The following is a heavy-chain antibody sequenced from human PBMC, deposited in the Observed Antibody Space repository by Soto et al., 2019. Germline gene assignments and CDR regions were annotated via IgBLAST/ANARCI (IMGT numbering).Heavy chain of an antibody. J-gene: IGHJ6*02. CDR1: GGTFSSYA. Sequence: QVQLVQSGAEVKKPGSSVKVSCKASGGTFSSYAISWVRQAPGQGLEWMGGIIPIFGTANYAQKFQGRVTITADESTSTAYMERSSLRSEDTAVYYCASKSEGGTDGTTTPYYYGMDVWGQGTTVTVSS. CDR3: ASKSEGGTDGTTTPYYYGMDV. CDR2: IIPIFGTA. V-gene: IGHV1-69*12. D-gene: IGHD4-4*01.